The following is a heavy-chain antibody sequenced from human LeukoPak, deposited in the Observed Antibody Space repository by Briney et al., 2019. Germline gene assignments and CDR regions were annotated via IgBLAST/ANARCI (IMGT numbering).Heavy chain of an antibody. CDR3: ARWGKRSSLY. V-gene: IGHV4-59*01. D-gene: IGHD6-13*01. Sequence: SETLSLTCTVSGGSISSYYWSWIRQPPGKGLEWIGYIYYSGSTNYNPSLKSRVTISVDTSKNQFSLKLSSVTAADTAVYYCARWGKRSSLYWGQGTLVTVSS. CDR2: IYYSGST. CDR1: GGSISSYY. J-gene: IGHJ4*02.